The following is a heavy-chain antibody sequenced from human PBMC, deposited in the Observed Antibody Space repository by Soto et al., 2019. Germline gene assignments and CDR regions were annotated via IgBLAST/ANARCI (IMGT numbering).Heavy chain of an antibody. CDR3: ARTAIETTDPYYEYGLDV. CDR2: INPNSGDT. J-gene: IGHJ6*02. V-gene: IGHV1-2*02. D-gene: IGHD3-3*01. Sequence: ASVKVSCKASEYTFTDYYIHWVRQAPGQGPEWMGWINPNSGDTEFAQSFQGRFTVTRDTSISIVYMELSRLRSDDTAVYYCARTAIETTDPYYEYGLDVWGQGTTVTVS. CDR1: EYTFTDYY.